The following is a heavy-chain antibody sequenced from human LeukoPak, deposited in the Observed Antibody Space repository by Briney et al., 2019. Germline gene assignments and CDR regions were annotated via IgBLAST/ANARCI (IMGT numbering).Heavy chain of an antibody. CDR3: ARDQYDTWSRRGNFDS. CDR1: GFTFGKYW. J-gene: IGHJ4*02. D-gene: IGHD3-3*01. V-gene: IGHV3-7*03. Sequence: GGSLRLSCVASGFTFGKYWMSWVRQAPGKGLEWVASIKLDGSEKNYVDSVKGRFTISRDNTKNSLYLQMNSLRVEDTAVFYCARDQYDTWSRRGNFDSWGQGTLVIVSS. CDR2: IKLDGSEK.